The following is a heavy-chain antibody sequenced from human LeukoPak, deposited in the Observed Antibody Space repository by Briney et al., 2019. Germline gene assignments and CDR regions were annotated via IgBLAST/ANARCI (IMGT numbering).Heavy chain of an antibody. V-gene: IGHV3-23*01. Sequence: GGYLRLSCAASGFTFSSYAMAWVRQAPGEGLEWVSAITGSGSDTYHADSVKGRFTISRDNSKNTLYLQMNSLRAEDTAVYYCAKGSSISRPYYFDQWGQGTLVTVS. CDR2: ITGSGSDT. J-gene: IGHJ4*02. CDR3: AKGSSISRPYYFDQ. CDR1: GFTFSSYA. D-gene: IGHD2-2*01.